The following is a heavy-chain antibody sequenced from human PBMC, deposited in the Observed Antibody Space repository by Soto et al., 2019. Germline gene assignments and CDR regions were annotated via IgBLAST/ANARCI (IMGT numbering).Heavy chain of an antibody. CDR1: GFTFSSYA. J-gene: IGHJ6*02. CDR3: AKKLSSSGLGYYYYGMDV. CDR2: ISGSGGST. Sequence: GGSLRLSCAASGFTFSSYAMSWVRQAPGKGLEWVSAISGSGGSTYYADSVKGRFTISRDNSKNTLYLQMNSLRAEDTAVYYCAKKLSSSGLGYYYYGMDVWGQGTTVTVSS. V-gene: IGHV3-23*01. D-gene: IGHD6-13*01.